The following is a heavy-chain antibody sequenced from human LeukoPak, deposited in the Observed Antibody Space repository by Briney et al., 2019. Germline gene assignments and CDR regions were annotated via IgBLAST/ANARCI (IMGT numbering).Heavy chain of an antibody. Sequence: PGGSLRLSCAASGFSLRDYSMDWVRQAPGKGLEWVSSISSSSRYTFYVDSVKGRFTISRDNAKNSLYLQMNSLRVEDMAVYYCARDEARGYDFRPQDHWGQGTLVSVSS. D-gene: IGHD3-3*01. CDR2: ISSSSRYT. J-gene: IGHJ4*02. CDR1: GFSLRDYS. V-gene: IGHV3-21*01. CDR3: ARDEARGYDFRPQDH.